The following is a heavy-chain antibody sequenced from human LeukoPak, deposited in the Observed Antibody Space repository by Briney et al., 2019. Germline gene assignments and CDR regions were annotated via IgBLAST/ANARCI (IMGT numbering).Heavy chain of an antibody. CDR2: IIPIFGTA. CDR3: ARVVGVIVGATSNWFDP. CDR1: GGTFSSYA. V-gene: IGHV1-69*05. Sequence: EASVKVSCKASGGTFSSYAISWVRQAPGQGLEWMGGIIPIFGTANYAQKFQGRVTITTDESTSTAYMELSSLRSEDTAVYYCARVVGVIVGATSNWFDPWGQGTLVTVSS. J-gene: IGHJ5*02. D-gene: IGHD1-26*01.